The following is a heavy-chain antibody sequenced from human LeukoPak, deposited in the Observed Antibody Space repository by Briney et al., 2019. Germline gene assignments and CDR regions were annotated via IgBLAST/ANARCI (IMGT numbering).Heavy chain of an antibody. CDR3: ARGDEYSSSFGDY. D-gene: IGHD6-6*01. Sequence: ASETVSLTCAVYGGAFSGYYWSWILQPPGKGLEWIGEINHSGSTNYNPSLKSRVTISVDTSKNQFSLKLSSVTAADTAVYYCARGDEYSSSFGDYWGQGTLVAVSS. CDR1: GGAFSGYY. V-gene: IGHV4-34*01. J-gene: IGHJ4*02. CDR2: INHSGST.